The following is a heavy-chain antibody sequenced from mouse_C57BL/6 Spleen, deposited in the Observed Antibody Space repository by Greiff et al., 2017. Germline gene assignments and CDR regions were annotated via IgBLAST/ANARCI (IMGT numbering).Heavy chain of an antibody. Sequence: EVQLQQSGPELVKPGASVKISCTASGYTFTDYYMNWVKQSHGKSLEWIGDINPNNGGTSYNQKFKGKATLTVDKSSSTAYMELRSLTSEDSAVYYCSRWGPDDPFAYWGQGTLVTVSA. D-gene: IGHD3-3*01. CDR1: GYTFTDYY. CDR2: INPNNGGT. V-gene: IGHV1-26*01. J-gene: IGHJ3*01. CDR3: SRWGPDDPFAY.